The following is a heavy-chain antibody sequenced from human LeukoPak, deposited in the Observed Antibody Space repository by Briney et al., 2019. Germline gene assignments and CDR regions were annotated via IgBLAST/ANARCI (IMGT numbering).Heavy chain of an antibody. CDR2: ISYDGSNK. Sequence: EFGRSLRLSCAASGFTFSSYAMHWVRQAPGKGLEWVAVISYDGSNKYYADSVKGRFTISRDNSKNTLYLQMNSLRAEDTAVYYCARVSYGDYGPFDYWGQGTLVTVSS. D-gene: IGHD4-17*01. V-gene: IGHV3-30-3*01. J-gene: IGHJ4*02. CDR3: ARVSYGDYGPFDY. CDR1: GFTFSSYA.